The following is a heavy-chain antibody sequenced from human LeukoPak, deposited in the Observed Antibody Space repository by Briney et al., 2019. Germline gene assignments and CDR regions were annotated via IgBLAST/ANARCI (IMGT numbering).Heavy chain of an antibody. D-gene: IGHD5-18*01. CDR3: AKELRGYSYGEH. J-gene: IGHJ4*02. Sequence: PGGSLRLSCAASGFTFNNYGMHWVRQAPGKGLEWVAVVSYDGSKKFYGDSVKGRFTISRDNSKNTLSLQMNSLRVEDTAVYYCAKELRGYSYGEHWGQGTLVTVSS. CDR2: VSYDGSKK. CDR1: GFTFNNYG. V-gene: IGHV3-30*18.